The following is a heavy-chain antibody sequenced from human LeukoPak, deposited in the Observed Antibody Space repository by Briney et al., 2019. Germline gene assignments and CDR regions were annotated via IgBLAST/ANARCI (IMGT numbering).Heavy chain of an antibody. J-gene: IGHJ4*02. V-gene: IGHV3-48*02. Sequence: GGSLRLSCAASGFTFSTYTMNWVRQAPGKGLEWLSYISTDSHIIYYADSVEGRFTISRDNAKNSLYLQMNSLRDDDTTMYYCARCPQYYYDSRGCPFGYWGRGTLVTVSS. CDR1: GFTFSTYT. CDR3: ARCPQYYYDSRGCPFGY. D-gene: IGHD3-22*01. CDR2: ISTDSHII.